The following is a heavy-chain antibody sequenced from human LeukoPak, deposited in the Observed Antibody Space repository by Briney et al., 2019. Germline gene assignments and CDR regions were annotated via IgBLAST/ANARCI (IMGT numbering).Heavy chain of an antibody. J-gene: IGHJ4*02. CDR1: GFTFNVLW. Sequence: GGSLRLSCAASGFTFNVLWLTWVRQAPGKGLEWVASIREDGSEKTSVDSVKGRFTISRDNAKNSLYLQMDSLRAEDTAVYYRARGPTNGQAFDYWGQGTLVSVS. CDR3: ARGPTNGQAFDY. D-gene: IGHD2-8*01. CDR2: IREDGSEK. V-gene: IGHV3-7*01.